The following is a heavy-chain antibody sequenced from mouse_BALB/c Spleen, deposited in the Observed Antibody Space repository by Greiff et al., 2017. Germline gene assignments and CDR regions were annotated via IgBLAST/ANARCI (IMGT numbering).Heavy chain of an antibody. CDR2: IYPGDGST. V-gene: IGHV1S56*01. CDR3: ARSMITTGAWFAY. CDR1: GYTFTSYD. J-gene: IGHJ3*01. Sequence: VQLQQSGPELVKPGASVKISCKASGYTFTSYDINWVKQRPGQGLEWIGWIYPGDGSTKYNEKFKGKATLTADKSSSTAYMQLSSLTSENSAVYFCARSMITTGAWFAYWGQGTLVTVSA. D-gene: IGHD2-4*01.